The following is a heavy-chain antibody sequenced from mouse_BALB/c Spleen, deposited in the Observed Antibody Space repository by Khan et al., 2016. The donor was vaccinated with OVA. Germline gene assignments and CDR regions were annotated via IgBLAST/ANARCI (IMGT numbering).Heavy chain of an antibody. CDR3: ARLAYYYGSEGFDY. J-gene: IGHJ3*01. Sequence: VELVESGGDLVKPEGSLKLSCAASGFTFSTYGMSWVRQTPDKRLEWVATISSGGSYTSYPDSVQGRFTISRDNAKNTLYLQMSSLKTEDTAMFYCARLAYYYGSEGFDYWGQGTLVTVSA. D-gene: IGHD1-1*01. CDR1: GFTFSTYG. CDR2: ISSGGSYT. V-gene: IGHV5-6*01.